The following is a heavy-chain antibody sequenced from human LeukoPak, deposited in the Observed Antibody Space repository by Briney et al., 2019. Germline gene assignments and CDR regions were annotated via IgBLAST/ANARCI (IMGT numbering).Heavy chain of an antibody. V-gene: IGHV1-2*02. D-gene: IGHD1-14*01. CDR3: ARTNPTPLNAFDI. CDR2: INPNSGGT. CDR1: GYTFTGYY. Sequence: ASVKVSCKAPGYTFTGYYMHWVRQAPGQGLEWMGWINPNSGGTNYAQKFQGRVTITRDTSISTAYMELSRLRSDDTAVYYCARTNPTPLNAFDIWGQGTMVTVSS. J-gene: IGHJ3*02.